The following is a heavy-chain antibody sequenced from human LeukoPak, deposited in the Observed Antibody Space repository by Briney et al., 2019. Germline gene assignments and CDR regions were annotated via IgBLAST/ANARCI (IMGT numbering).Heavy chain of an antibody. CDR2: INHSGST. Sequence: SETLSLTCAVYGGSFSGYYWSWIRQPPGKGLEWIGEINHSGSTNYNPSLKRRVTISVDTSKNQFSLKLSSVTAADTAVYYCARRYYGSGSYLPYWGQGTLVTVSS. CDR3: ARRYYGSGSYLPY. CDR1: GGSFSGYY. J-gene: IGHJ4*02. D-gene: IGHD3-10*01. V-gene: IGHV4-34*01.